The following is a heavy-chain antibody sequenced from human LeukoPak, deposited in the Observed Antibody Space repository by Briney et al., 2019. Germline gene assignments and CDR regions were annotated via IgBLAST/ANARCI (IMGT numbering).Heavy chain of an antibody. Sequence: SETLSLTCTVSGVSISSYYWSWIRQPAGKGLEWIGRIQTSGSINYNPSLKSRVTISVDTSKNQFSLKLSSVTAADTAVYYCARLVVAATEAYFDYWGQGTLVTVSS. CDR1: GVSISSYY. J-gene: IGHJ4*02. CDR3: ARLVVAATEAYFDY. V-gene: IGHV4-4*07. D-gene: IGHD2-15*01. CDR2: IQTSGSI.